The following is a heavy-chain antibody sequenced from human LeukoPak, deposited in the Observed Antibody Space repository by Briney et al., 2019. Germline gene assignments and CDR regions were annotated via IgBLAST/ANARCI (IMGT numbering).Heavy chain of an antibody. Sequence: PSETLSLTCTVSGGSISSSSYYWGWIRQPPGKGLEWVGSIYYSGSTYYNPSLKSRVTISVDTSKNQFSLKLSSVTAADTAVYYCARVYSSSSGNPYYYYYYMDVWGKGTTVTVSS. D-gene: IGHD6-6*01. CDR2: IYYSGST. CDR1: GGSISSSSYY. CDR3: ARVYSSSSGNPYYYYYYMDV. V-gene: IGHV4-39*07. J-gene: IGHJ6*03.